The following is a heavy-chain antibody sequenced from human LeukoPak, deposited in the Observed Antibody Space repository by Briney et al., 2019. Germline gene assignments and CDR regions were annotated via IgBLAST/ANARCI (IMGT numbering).Heavy chain of an antibody. CDR3: ARGYCSGDNCYSAPDY. D-gene: IGHD2-15*01. J-gene: IGHJ4*02. V-gene: IGHV3-48*01. CDR2: INSGSST. Sequence: PGGSLRLSCVASGFTFSSYTMNWVSQAPGKGLEWVSKINSGSSTTYADSVKGRFTISRDNANNSLNLQMNSLRAEDTAVYFCARGYCSGDNCYSAPDYWGQGTLVTVSS. CDR1: GFTFSSYT.